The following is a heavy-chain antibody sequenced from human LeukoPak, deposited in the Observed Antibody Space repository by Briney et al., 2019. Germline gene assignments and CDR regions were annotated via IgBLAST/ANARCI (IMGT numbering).Heavy chain of an antibody. V-gene: IGHV3-21*01. Sequence: KTGGSLRLSCAASGFTFTNSSMNWIRQAPGKGLEWVSSITDSPNYVEYADSVKGRFTISRDDAKNSLYLQMDSLRADDTAVYYCARDPYQLSWFDPWGQGTLVTVS. D-gene: IGHD1-1*01. CDR2: ITDSPNYV. CDR1: GFTFTNSS. J-gene: IGHJ5*02. CDR3: ARDPYQLSWFDP.